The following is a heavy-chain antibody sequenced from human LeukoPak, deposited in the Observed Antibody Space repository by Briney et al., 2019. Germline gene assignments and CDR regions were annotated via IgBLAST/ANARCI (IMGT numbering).Heavy chain of an antibody. CDR3: ARGSTYDFWSGDALDV. J-gene: IGHJ3*01. D-gene: IGHD3-3*01. CDR2: ISGSGEKT. Sequence: GGSLRLSCAASGFAFSSHAMTWVRQAPGKGLEWVSSISGSGEKTYYADSVKGRFTISRDSSQKILNLQMDNLRVEDTAIYYCARGSTYDFWSGDALDVWGQGTMVTVAS. V-gene: IGHV3-23*01. CDR1: GFAFSSHA.